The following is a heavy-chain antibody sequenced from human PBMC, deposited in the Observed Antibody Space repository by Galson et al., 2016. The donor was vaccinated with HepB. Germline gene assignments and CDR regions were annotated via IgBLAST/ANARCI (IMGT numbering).Heavy chain of an antibody. CDR3: ARGCRPHNRHFDWLLSTRYYCDY. CDR1: GYTFTGYY. J-gene: IGHJ4*02. D-gene: IGHD3-9*01. Sequence: SVKVSCKASGYTFTGYYMHWVRQAPGQGLEWMGWINPNSGGTNYAQKFQGWVTMTRDTSISTAYMELSRLRSDDTAVYYCARGCRPHNRHFDWLLSTRYYCDYWGQGTLVTVSS. V-gene: IGHV1-2*04. CDR2: INPNSGGT.